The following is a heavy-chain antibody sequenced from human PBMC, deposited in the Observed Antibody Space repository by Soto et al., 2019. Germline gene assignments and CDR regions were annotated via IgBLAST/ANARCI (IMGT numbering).Heavy chain of an antibody. CDR3: SRDHYYGSGGRLYYYGLDV. CDR2: ISGSSSTI. D-gene: IGHD3-10*01. Sequence: PGGSLRLSCAASGFTFSAYNMNWVRRAPGKGQEWVSSISGSSSTIYYPDSVKGRFTISRDNAKNSLYLQMHSLRNEDTAVYFCSRDHYYGSGGRLYYYGLDVWGQGTTVTVSS. V-gene: IGHV3-48*02. CDR1: GFTFSAYN. J-gene: IGHJ6*02.